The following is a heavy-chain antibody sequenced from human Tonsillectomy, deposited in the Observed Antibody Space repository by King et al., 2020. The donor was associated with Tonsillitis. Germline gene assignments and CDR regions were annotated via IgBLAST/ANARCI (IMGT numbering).Heavy chain of an antibody. D-gene: IGHD1-7*01. CDR1: GGSITNSSYY. Sequence: LQLQESGPGLVKPSETLSLTCKVAGGSITNSSYYWGWIRQPPGKGLEWIGSMYYSGNTYYSPSLKSRVTISVDTSKNQFSLKVSSVTAADTAVYYCARHPTTKYFQH. J-gene: IGHJ1*01. CDR3: ARHPTTKYFQH. V-gene: IGHV4-39*01. CDR2: MYYSGNT.